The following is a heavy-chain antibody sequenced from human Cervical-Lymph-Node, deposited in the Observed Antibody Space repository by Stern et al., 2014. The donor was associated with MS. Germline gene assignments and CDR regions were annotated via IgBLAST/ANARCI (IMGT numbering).Heavy chain of an antibody. J-gene: IGHJ4*02. CDR1: GLTLSSYW. D-gene: IGHD2-21*02. Sequence: VQLGQSGGGLVQPGGSLRLSCAASGLTLSSYWMSWVRQAPGKGLEWVANIKQDGSEKYYVDSVKGRFTISRDNAKNSLFLQMNSLRAEDTAVYYCAADTRAMTVFYWGQGTLVTVSS. CDR2: IKQDGSEK. V-gene: IGHV3-7*01. CDR3: AADTRAMTVFY.